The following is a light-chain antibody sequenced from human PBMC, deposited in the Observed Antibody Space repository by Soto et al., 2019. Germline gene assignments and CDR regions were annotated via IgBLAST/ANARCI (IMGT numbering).Light chain of an antibody. Sequence: EIVMTQSPATLSVSPGERATLSCRASQSVSTNLAWYQQKPGQAPRLLFYGASTRATGIPARFSGSGSGTEFTLTISSLQSEDFAVYYCQQYNNGPPWTFGQGTKVEI. J-gene: IGKJ1*01. CDR2: GAS. V-gene: IGKV3-15*01. CDR1: QSVSTN. CDR3: QQYNNGPPWT.